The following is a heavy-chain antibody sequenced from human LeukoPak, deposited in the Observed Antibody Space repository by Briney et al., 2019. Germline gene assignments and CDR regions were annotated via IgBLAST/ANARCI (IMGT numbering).Heavy chain of an antibody. D-gene: IGHD6-19*01. Sequence: GGSLRLSCAASGFTFSSYAMHWVRQAPGKGLEWVAVISNDGSNKYYADSVKGRFTISRDNSKNTLYLQMNSLRAEDTAVYYCARDRVPYSSGWYYFDYWGQGTLVTVSS. CDR2: ISNDGSNK. J-gene: IGHJ4*02. CDR3: ARDRVPYSSGWYYFDY. CDR1: GFTFSSYA. V-gene: IGHV3-30-3*01.